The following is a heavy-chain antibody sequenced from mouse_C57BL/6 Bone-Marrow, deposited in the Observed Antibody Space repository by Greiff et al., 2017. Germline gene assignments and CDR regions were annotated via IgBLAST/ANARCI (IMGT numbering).Heavy chain of an antibody. CDR2: IYPGDGDT. CDR3: ARKYYGSRFDD. D-gene: IGHD1-1*01. J-gene: IGHJ2*01. CDR1: GYAFSSSW. Sequence: VQLQQSGPELVKPGASVKISCKASGYAFSSSWMNWVKQRPGKGLEWIGRIYPGDGDTNYNGKFKGKATLTADKSSSTAYMQLSRLTSEDSAVYFCARKYYGSRFDDWGEGTTLTVSS. V-gene: IGHV1-82*01.